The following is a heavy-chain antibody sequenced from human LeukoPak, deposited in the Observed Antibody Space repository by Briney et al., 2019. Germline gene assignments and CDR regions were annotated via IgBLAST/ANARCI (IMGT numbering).Heavy chain of an antibody. D-gene: IGHD6-6*01. Sequence: SETLSLTCTVSGGSISSHYWSWIRQPPGKGLEWNGYIYYSGSTNYNPSLKSRVTISVDTSKNQFSLKLSSATAADTAVYYCARCRDEYSSSPYFDYWGQGTLVTVSS. CDR1: GGSISSHY. J-gene: IGHJ4*02. CDR3: ARCRDEYSSSPYFDY. V-gene: IGHV4-59*11. CDR2: IYYSGST.